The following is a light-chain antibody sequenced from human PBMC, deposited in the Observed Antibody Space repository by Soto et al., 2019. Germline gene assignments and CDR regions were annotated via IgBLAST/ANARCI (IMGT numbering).Light chain of an antibody. CDR1: QSVSSN. V-gene: IGKV3-15*01. Sequence: EIVMTQSPATLSVSPGEGVTLSCRASQSVSSNLAWYQQKPGQAPRLLITGASTRATGIPARFSGSGSGTDFTLTISRLEPEDFAVYYCHQYGTSPQTFGQGTKVDIK. CDR2: GAS. J-gene: IGKJ1*01. CDR3: HQYGTSPQT.